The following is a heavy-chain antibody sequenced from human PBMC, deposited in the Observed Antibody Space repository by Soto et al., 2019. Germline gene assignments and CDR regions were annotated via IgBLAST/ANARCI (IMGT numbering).Heavy chain of an antibody. J-gene: IGHJ4*02. CDR1: GFTFSSYA. V-gene: IGHV3-23*01. CDR2: ISGSGGST. CDR3: AKDLPTSEAYSSRWDHLDY. D-gene: IGHD6-19*01. Sequence: GGSLRLSCAASGFTFSSYAMSWVRQAPGKGLEWVSAISGSGGSTYYADSVKGRFTISRDNSKNTLYLQMNSLRAEDTAVYYCAKDLPTSEAYSSRWDHLDYWGQGTLVTVSS.